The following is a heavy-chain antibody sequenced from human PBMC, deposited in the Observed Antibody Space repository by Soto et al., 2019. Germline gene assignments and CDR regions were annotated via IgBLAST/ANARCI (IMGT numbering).Heavy chain of an antibody. D-gene: IGHD3-10*01. CDR2: ISYDGSNK. CDR1: GFTFSSYA. V-gene: IGHV3-30-3*01. Sequence: GGSLRLSCAASGFTFSSYAMHWVRQAPGKGLEWVAVISYDGSNKYYADPVKGRFSISRDNSKNTLYLQINSLRAEDTAVYYCARPTMVNNWFDPWGQGTLVTVSS. CDR3: ARPTMVNNWFDP. J-gene: IGHJ5*02.